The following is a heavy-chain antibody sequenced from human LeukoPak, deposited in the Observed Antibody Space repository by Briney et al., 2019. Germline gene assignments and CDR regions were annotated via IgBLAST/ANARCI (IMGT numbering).Heavy chain of an antibody. CDR1: GGTFSSYA. V-gene: IGHV1-69*13. J-gene: IGHJ4*02. Sequence: PWASVKVSCKASGGTFSSYAISWVRQAPGQGLEWMGGIIPIFGTANYAQKFQGRVTITADESTSIAYMELSSLRSEDTAVYYCASRYCSGGSCYLTFDYWGQGTLVTVSS. CDR2: IIPIFGTA. D-gene: IGHD2-15*01. CDR3: ASRYCSGGSCYLTFDY.